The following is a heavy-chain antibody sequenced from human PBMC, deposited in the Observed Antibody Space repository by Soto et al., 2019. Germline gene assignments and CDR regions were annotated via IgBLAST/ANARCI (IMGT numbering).Heavy chain of an antibody. CDR2: IIPIIDIT. CDR1: GGTFDSFS. Sequence: QVQLVQSGAEVKKPGSSVKVSCKASGGTFDSFSISWVRQAPGQGLEWMGRIIPIIDITKYAQRFQGRLTITADKSTTTVYMDLSSLRSDDTALYYCVRTGNFDSWGQGTLVSVSS. CDR3: VRTGNFDS. V-gene: IGHV1-69*02. D-gene: IGHD1-1*01. J-gene: IGHJ4*02.